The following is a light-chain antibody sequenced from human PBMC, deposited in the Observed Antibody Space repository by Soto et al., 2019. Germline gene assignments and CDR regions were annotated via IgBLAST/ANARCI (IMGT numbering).Light chain of an antibody. CDR3: SSYTTSNTYV. CDR2: DVS. J-gene: IGLJ1*01. V-gene: IGLV2-14*03. Sequence: QPVLTQPASVSGSPGQSIAISCTGTSSDVGGYNYVSWYQQHPGKGPKLMIYDVSNRPSGVSDRFSGSKSGNTASLTISGLQAEDEADYYCSSYTTSNTYVFGTGTKLTVL. CDR1: SSDVGGYNY.